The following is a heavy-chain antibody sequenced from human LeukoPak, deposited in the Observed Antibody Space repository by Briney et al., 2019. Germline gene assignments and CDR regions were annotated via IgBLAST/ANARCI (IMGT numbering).Heavy chain of an antibody. V-gene: IGHV3-7*01. CDR1: GFTFSNYW. J-gene: IGHJ4*02. D-gene: IGHD6-19*01. CDR3: AREKSTVAGDY. Sequence: GGSLRLSCAASGFTFSNYWMSWVRQAPGKGLEFMANIKEAGSEKYYVDSVKGRFTISRDNDKNSVHLQMNNLRAEDTAVYYCAREKSTVAGDYWGQGTLVTVSS. CDR2: IKEAGSEK.